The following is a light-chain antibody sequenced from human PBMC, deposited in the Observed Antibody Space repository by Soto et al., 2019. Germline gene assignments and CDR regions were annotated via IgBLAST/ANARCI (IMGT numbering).Light chain of an antibody. CDR2: EVS. Sequence: QSALTQPDSVSGSPGQSITISCTGTSSDVGGYNYVSWYQQHPGKAPKLMIYEVSNRPSGVSNRSSGSKSGNTASLTISGLQAEDEADYYCSSYTTSSTHWVFGGGTKVTVL. V-gene: IGLV2-14*01. J-gene: IGLJ3*02. CDR3: SSYTTSSTHWV. CDR1: SSDVGGYNY.